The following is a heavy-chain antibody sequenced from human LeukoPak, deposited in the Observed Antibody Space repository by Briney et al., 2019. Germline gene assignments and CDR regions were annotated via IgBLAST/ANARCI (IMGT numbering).Heavy chain of an antibody. J-gene: IGHJ4*02. V-gene: IGHV3-23*01. D-gene: IGHD6-13*01. CDR2: VTASGGTT. CDR1: GFAFTNYG. Sequence: GGSLRLSCTASGFAFTNYGMNWVRQAPGKGLEWVSGVTASGGTTYYADSVKGRFTISRDNSKNTLYLQMNSLRAEDTAVYYCFLSSWYSTDYWGQGTLVTVSS. CDR3: FLSSWYSTDY.